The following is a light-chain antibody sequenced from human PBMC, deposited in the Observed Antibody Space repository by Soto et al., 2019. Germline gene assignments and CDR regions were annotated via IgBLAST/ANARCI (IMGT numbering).Light chain of an antibody. J-gene: IGLJ3*02. Sequence: ALTQPASVSGSPGQSVTIPCTGTSSDVGSYNYVSWYQQHPGKAPKLMIFDVTNRPSGVSNRFSGSKSGNSASLTISGLQTEDEADYYCTSYTTSNTWVFGGGTKVTVL. V-gene: IGLV2-14*03. CDR1: SSDVGSYNY. CDR3: TSYTTSNTWV. CDR2: DVT.